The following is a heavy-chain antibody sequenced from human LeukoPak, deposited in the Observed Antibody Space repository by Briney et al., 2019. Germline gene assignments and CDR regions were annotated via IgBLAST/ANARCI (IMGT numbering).Heavy chain of an antibody. J-gene: IGHJ4*02. CDR2: INHSGST. V-gene: IGHV4-34*01. D-gene: IGHD3-22*01. CDR1: GGSFSGYY. CDR3: ARGPDYYDSSGYYLLESPPIDY. Sequence: SETLSLTCAVYGGSFSGYYWSWIRQPPGKGLEWIGEINHSGSTNYNPSLKSRVTISVDTSKNQFSLKLSSVTAADTAVYYCARGPDYYDSSGYYLLESPPIDYWGQGTLVTVSS.